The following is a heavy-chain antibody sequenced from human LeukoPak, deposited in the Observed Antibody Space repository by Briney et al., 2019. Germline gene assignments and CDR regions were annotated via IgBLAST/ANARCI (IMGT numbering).Heavy chain of an antibody. CDR3: AKGPDPDYYHYYMDV. V-gene: IGHV3-23*01. CDR2: ISGSGGST. J-gene: IGHJ6*03. Sequence: GGSLRLSCAASGFTFSSYAMSWVRQAPGKGLEWVSAISGSGGSTYYADSVEGRFTISRDNSKNTLYLQMNSLRAEDTAVYYCAKGPDPDYYHYYMDVWGKGTTVTVSS. CDR1: GFTFSSYA.